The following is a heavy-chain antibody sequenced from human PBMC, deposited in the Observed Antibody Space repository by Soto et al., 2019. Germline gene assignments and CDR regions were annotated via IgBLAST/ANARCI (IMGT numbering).Heavy chain of an antibody. D-gene: IGHD3-3*01. CDR3: AKGGIYDFWSGSVIEFDY. J-gene: IGHJ4*02. V-gene: IGHV3-23*01. CDR1: GFTFSSYA. CDR2: ISGSGGST. Sequence: GGSLRLSCAASGFTFSSYAMSWVRQAPGKGLEWVSAISGSGGSTYYADSVKGRFTISRDNSKNTLYLQMNSLRAEDTAVYYCAKGGIYDFWSGSVIEFDYWGQGTLVTVS.